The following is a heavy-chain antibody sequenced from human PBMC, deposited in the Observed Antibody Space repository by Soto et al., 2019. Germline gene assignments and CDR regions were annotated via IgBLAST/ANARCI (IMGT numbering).Heavy chain of an antibody. CDR2: TYPGDSDT. J-gene: IGHJ5*02. V-gene: IGHV5-51*03. CDR3: ARGTALDGSTWHPFHWFDP. CDR1: GYNFTIYW. D-gene: IGHD6-13*01. Sequence: EVQLVQSGAEVKKPGESLKISCKGSGYNFTIYWIAWLRQMPGKGLEWMGITYPGDSDTRYSPSFQGHVTISADKSINTAYLQWSSLKASDTAMYYGARGTALDGSTWHPFHWFDPWGQGTLVTVSS.